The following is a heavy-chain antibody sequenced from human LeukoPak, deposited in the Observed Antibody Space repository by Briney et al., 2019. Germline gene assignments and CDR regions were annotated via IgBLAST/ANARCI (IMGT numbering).Heavy chain of an antibody. D-gene: IGHD4-11*01. V-gene: IGHV3-15*01. CDR2: IKSKTDGGTT. J-gene: IGHJ5*02. Sequence: PGGSLRLSCAASGFTFSNAWMSWVRQAPGKGLEGVGRIKSKTDGGTTDYAAPVKGRFTISRDDSKNTLYLQMNSLKTEDTVVYYCKHDYSNYGGFDPWGQGTLVTVSS. CDR1: GFTFSNAW. CDR3: KHDYSNYGGFDP.